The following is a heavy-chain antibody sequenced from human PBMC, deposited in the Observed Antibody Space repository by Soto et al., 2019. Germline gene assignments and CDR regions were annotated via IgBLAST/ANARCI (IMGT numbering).Heavy chain of an antibody. CDR3: ARTPWDGYAGYYCDY. J-gene: IGHJ4*02. CDR2: IYHSGST. CDR1: GGSISSSNW. V-gene: IGHV4-4*02. D-gene: IGHD5-12*01. Sequence: QVQLQESGPGLVKPSGTLSLTCAVSGGSISSSNWWSWVRQPPGKGLEWIGEIYHSGSTNYNPSLESRVTISVDKSKNQFSLKLSSVTAADKAVYSCARTPWDGYAGYYCDYWGQGTLVTVSS.